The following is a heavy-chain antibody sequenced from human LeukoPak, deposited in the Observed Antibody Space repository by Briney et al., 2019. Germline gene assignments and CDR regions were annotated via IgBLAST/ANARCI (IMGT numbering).Heavy chain of an antibody. Sequence: GGSLRLSCAASGFTFSTFWMSWVRQAPGKGLEWVSYISSSGSTIYYADSVRGRFTLSRDNAKNSLYLQMNSLRVEDTAIYYCAREVAVTGTPSLYNWGQGTLVTVSS. D-gene: IGHD6-19*01. CDR1: GFTFSTFW. CDR2: ISSSGSTI. J-gene: IGHJ4*02. V-gene: IGHV3-48*04. CDR3: AREVAVTGTPSLYN.